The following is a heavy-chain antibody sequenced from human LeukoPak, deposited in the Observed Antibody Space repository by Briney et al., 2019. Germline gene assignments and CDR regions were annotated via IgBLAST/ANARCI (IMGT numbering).Heavy chain of an antibody. CDR2: INTDGSST. D-gene: IGHD1-26*01. J-gene: IGHJ4*02. CDR3: ASRYSGSLYYFDY. CDR1: GFTFSSYG. V-gene: IGHV3-74*01. Sequence: GGSLRLSCAASGFTFSSYGMHWVRQAPGKGLVWVSRINTDGSSTSYADSVKGRFTISRDNAKNTLYLQMNSLRAEDTAVYYCASRYSGSLYYFDYWGQGTLVTVSS.